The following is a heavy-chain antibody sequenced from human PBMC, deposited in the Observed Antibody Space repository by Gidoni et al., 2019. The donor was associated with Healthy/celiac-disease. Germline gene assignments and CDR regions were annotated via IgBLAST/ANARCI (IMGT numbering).Heavy chain of an antibody. CDR1: GYTLTDLS. CDR2: FAHEDGET. Sequence: QVQLVQSGAEVKKPGASVKVSCKVSGYTLTDLSMHWVRLAPGKGLEWMGGFAHEDGETIYAQKFQGRVTMTEDTSTDTAYMGLSSLRSEDAAVYYCATGGVGATHYYYYYGMDVWGQGTTVTVSS. V-gene: IGHV1-24*01. CDR3: ATGGVGATHYYYYYGMDV. J-gene: IGHJ6*02. D-gene: IGHD1-26*01.